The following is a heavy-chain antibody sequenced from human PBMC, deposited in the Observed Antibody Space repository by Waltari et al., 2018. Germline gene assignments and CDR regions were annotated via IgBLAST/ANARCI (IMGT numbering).Heavy chain of an antibody. CDR2: ISSSSSYI. J-gene: IGHJ4*02. CDR3: ATTTVIKGGFDY. CDR1: GFTFSSHS. V-gene: IGHV3-21*01. D-gene: IGHD4-17*01. Sequence: EVQLVESGGGLVKPGGSLRLSCAASGFTFSSHSMNWVRQAPGKGLEWVSSISSSSSYIYYADSVKGRFTISRDNAKNSLYLQMNSLRAGDTAVYYCATTTVIKGGFDYWGQGTLVTVSS.